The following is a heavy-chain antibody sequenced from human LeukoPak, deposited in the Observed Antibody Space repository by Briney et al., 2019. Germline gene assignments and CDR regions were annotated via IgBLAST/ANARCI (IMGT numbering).Heavy chain of an antibody. CDR3: ARAFPPSAYCGGDCYPYYFDY. Sequence: KPSETLSRTCTVSGGSISSYYRTWIRQPPGKGLEWIGYIYYSGNTNYDPSLKSRVTLSIDTSKNQFSLNLSSVTAADTALYYCARAFPPSAYCGGDCYPYYFDYWRHGCLVTVSS. D-gene: IGHD2-21*02. CDR1: GGSISSYY. J-gene: IGHJ4*01. V-gene: IGHV4-59*01. CDR2: IYYSGNT.